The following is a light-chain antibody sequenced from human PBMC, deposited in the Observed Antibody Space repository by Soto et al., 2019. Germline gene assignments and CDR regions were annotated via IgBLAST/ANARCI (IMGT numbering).Light chain of an antibody. J-gene: IGKJ1*01. Sequence: DVQMTQSPSSLSASVGDSVTITCRSSQTVKTYLNWYQHKPGKAPQLLIYASSRLQTGVASRFSGSGSGTYFSLTNSSLQPEDFATYYCQQTSTTPGTFGQGTKVEIK. CDR2: ASS. CDR1: QTVKTY. CDR3: QQTSTTPGT. V-gene: IGKV1-39*01.